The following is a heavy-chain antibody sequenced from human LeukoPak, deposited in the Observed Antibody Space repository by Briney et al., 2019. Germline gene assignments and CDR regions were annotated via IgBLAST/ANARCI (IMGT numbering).Heavy chain of an antibody. Sequence: SETLSLTCTVSGGSISNYYWSWIRQPPGKGLEWIGEINHSGSTNYNPSLKSRVTISVDTSKNQFSLKLSSVTAADTAVYYCARGTPIDYNSSGYYQLDYWGQGTLVTVSS. V-gene: IGHV4-34*01. J-gene: IGHJ4*02. CDR2: INHSGST. CDR3: ARGTPIDYNSSGYYQLDY. CDR1: GGSISNYY. D-gene: IGHD3-22*01.